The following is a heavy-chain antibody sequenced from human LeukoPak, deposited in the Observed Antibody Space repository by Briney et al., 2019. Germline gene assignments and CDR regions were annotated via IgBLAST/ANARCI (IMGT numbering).Heavy chain of an antibody. J-gene: IGHJ6*03. D-gene: IGHD3-10*01. V-gene: IGHV3-20*04. CDR1: GFTFDDYG. CDR2: INLNGGST. Sequence: GSLRLSCAASGFTFDDYGMSWVRQAPGKGLEWVSGINLNGGSTGYADSVKGRFTISRDNAKNSLYLQMNSLRAEDTAVYYCARIWFGESSHMDVWGKGTTVTISS. CDR3: ARIWFGESSHMDV.